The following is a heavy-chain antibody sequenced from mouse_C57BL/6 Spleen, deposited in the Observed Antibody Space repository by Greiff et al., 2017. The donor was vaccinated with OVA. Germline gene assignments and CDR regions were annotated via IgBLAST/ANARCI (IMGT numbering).Heavy chain of an antibody. D-gene: IGHD1-3*01. Sequence: QVQLKESGPELVRPGVSVKFSCKGSGFTFMDIAMHWVKQSHAKRLEWIGVISTYYGDARYNQKFKDKATVTVNKSSSTAYMELARLTSEDSAVYYCARRSGNGGSWFAYWGQGTLVTVSA. CDR2: ISTYYGDA. CDR3: ARRSGNGGSWFAY. J-gene: IGHJ3*01. CDR1: GFTFMDIA. V-gene: IGHV1-67*01.